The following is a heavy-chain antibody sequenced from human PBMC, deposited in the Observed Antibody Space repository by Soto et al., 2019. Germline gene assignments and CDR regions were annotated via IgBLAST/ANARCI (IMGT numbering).Heavy chain of an antibody. CDR3: AHRHFRREYNWFDP. CDR1: GFSLSTSGVG. CDR2: IYWNDDK. J-gene: IGHJ5*02. D-gene: IGHD3-10*01. V-gene: IGHV2-5*01. Sequence: QITLKESGPTLVKPTPTLTLTCTFSGFSLSTSGVGVGWIRQPPGQALEWLALIYWNDDKPYSPSLKSRLTITEDTSKNQVVLTMTNMDPVDTATYYCAHRHFRREYNWFDPWGQGTLVTVSS.